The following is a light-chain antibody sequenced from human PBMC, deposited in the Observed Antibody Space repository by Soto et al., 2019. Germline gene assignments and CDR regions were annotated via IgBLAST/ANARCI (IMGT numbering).Light chain of an antibody. CDR1: QSVSNN. Sequence: EIVMTQSPATLSVSPGERATLSCRSSQSVSNNLAWYQKKPGQAARLLVYGASTRATGIPARFSGSGSGTEFTLTISSLQSEDFAVYYCQQYDNWPLTFGGGTKVDIK. CDR3: QQYDNWPLT. V-gene: IGKV3-15*01. J-gene: IGKJ4*01. CDR2: GAS.